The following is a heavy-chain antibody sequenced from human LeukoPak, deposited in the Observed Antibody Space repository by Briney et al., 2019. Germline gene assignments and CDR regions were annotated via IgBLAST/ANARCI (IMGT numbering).Heavy chain of an antibody. J-gene: IGHJ4*02. CDR1: GRTFSSYA. CDR3: ARVGVILRFLEWSFFDY. CDR2: IIPIFGTA. D-gene: IGHD3-3*01. Sequence: SVKVSCKASGRTFSSYAISWVRQAPGQGLEWMGGIIPIFGTANYAQKFQGRVTITADKSTSTAYMELSSLRSEGTAVYYCARVGVILRFLEWSFFDYWGQGTLVTVSS. V-gene: IGHV1-69*06.